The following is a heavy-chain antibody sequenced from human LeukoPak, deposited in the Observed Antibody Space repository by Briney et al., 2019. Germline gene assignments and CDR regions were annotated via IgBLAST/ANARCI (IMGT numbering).Heavy chain of an antibody. CDR3: ASLTKHDYGDSGGLDY. V-gene: IGHV4-34*01. CDR2: INHSGST. Sequence: SETLSLTCAVYGGSFSGYYRSWIRQPPGKGLEWIGEINHSGSTNYNPSLKSRVTISVDTSKNQFSLKLSSVTAADTAVYYCASLTKHDYGDSGGLDYWGQGTLVTVSS. D-gene: IGHD4-17*01. J-gene: IGHJ4*02. CDR1: GGSFSGYY.